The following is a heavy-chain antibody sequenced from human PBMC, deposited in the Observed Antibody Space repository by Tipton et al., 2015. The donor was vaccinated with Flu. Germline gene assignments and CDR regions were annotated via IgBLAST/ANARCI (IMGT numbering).Heavy chain of an antibody. J-gene: IGHJ4*02. CDR2: IGSGGNSI. CDR1: GFTFSWKA. V-gene: IGHV3-48*01. D-gene: IGHD3-22*01. Sequence: SLRLSCVASGFTFSWKAMHWVRQAPGKGLEWIAYIGSGGNSIYYADSVKGRFTISRDNSMNSLYLQMNSLRVEDTAVYYCVKEGSYFYDATGYYSNFFDFWGQGILVTVSS. CDR3: VKEGSYFYDATGYYSNFFDF.